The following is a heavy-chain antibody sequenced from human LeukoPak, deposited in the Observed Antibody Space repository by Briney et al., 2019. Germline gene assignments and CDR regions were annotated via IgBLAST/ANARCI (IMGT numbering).Heavy chain of an antibody. V-gene: IGHV3-7*04. CDR1: GFTFSSYW. D-gene: IGHD3-10*01. CDR3: ARVYGPYAFDI. J-gene: IGHJ3*02. Sequence: GGSLRLSCAASGFTFSSYWVSWVRQAPGKGLEWVANIKQDGSEKYYVDSVKGRFTISRDNAKNSLYLQMNSLRAEDTAVYYCARVYGPYAFDIWGQGTMVTVSS. CDR2: IKQDGSEK.